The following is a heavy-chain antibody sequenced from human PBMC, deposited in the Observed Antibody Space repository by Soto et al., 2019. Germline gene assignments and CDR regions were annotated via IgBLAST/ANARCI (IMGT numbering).Heavy chain of an antibody. Sequence: PGGSLRLSCAASVFTFSIYAMNWVRQAPGKGLEWVSAISGSGGSTYYADSVKGRFTISRDNSKNTLYLQMNSLRAEDTSVYYCAKVYRVTGTTYFDYWGQGTMVTVSS. CDR1: VFTFSIYA. V-gene: IGHV3-23*01. J-gene: IGHJ4*02. CDR3: AKVYRVTGTTYFDY. CDR2: ISGSGGST. D-gene: IGHD1-7*01.